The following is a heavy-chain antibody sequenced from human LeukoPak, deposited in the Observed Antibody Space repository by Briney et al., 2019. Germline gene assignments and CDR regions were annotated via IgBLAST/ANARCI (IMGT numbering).Heavy chain of an antibody. CDR2: IIPIFGTS. J-gene: IGHJ6*02. D-gene: IGHD3-3*01. CDR1: GGTFSSYA. CDR3: ASSIPPRITIFGVAKVTYYYYGMDV. Sequence: ASVKDSCKASGGTFSSYAISWVRQAPGQGLEWMGGIIPIFGTSNYTQKFQGRVTITADESTSTAYMELSSLRSEDTAVYYCASSIPPRITIFGVAKVTYYYYGMDVWGQGTTVTVSS. V-gene: IGHV1-69*13.